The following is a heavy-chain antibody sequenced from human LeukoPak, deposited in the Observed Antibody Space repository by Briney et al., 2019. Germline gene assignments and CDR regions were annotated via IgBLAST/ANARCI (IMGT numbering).Heavy chain of an antibody. V-gene: IGHV1-8*01. CDR3: ARGIGSSWLGNAFDI. CDR2: MNPNSGNT. J-gene: IGHJ3*02. CDR1: GYTFTSYD. Sequence: ASVKVSCKASGYTFTSYDINWVRQATGQGLEWTGWMNPNSGNTGYAQKFQGRVTMTRNTSISTAYMELSSLRSEDTAVYYCARGIGSSWLGNAFDIWGQGTMVTVSS. D-gene: IGHD6-13*01.